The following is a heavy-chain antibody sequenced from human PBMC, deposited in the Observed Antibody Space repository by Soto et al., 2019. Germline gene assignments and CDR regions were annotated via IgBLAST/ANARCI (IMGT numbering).Heavy chain of an antibody. J-gene: IGHJ4*02. D-gene: IGHD3-22*01. V-gene: IGHV3-74*01. CDR2: INSDGSST. CDR3: ARDPEGDYYDSSGTTYDY. Sequence: EVQLVESGGGLVQPGGSLRLSCVASGFTFSSYWMHWVRQAPGKGLVWVSRINSDGSSTSYADSVKGRFTISRDNAKNTLYLQMNSLRAGDTAVYYCARDPEGDYYDSSGTTYDYWGQGTLVTVSS. CDR1: GFTFSSYW.